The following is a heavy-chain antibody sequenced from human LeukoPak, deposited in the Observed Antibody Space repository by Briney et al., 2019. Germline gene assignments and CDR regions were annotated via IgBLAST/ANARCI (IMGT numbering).Heavy chain of an antibody. V-gene: IGHV3-21*01. J-gene: IGHJ4*02. CDR1: GFTFSSYT. D-gene: IGHD5-18*01. Sequence: GGSLRLSCAASGFTFSSYTMNWVRLAPGKGLEWVSSISSSSGYIYYADSVKGRFTISRDNAKNTLYLQMNSLRAEDTAVYYCARGGGYGYGSFDYWGQGTLVTVSS. CDR2: ISSSSGYI. CDR3: ARGGGYGYGSFDY.